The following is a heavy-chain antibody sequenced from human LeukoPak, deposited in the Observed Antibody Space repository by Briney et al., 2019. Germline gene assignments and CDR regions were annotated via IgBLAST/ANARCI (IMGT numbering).Heavy chain of an antibody. Sequence: SETLSLTCTVSGGSVSNYYWSWIRQPPGKGLEWIGYIYYSGSTNYNPSLKSRVTISSDTSKNQFSLKLSSVTAADTAVYYCARGPSRVVAATRYYYYYMDVWGKGTTVTVSS. J-gene: IGHJ6*03. CDR2: IYYSGST. CDR3: ARGPSRVVAATRYYYYYMDV. V-gene: IGHV4-59*02. D-gene: IGHD2-15*01. CDR1: GGSVSNYY.